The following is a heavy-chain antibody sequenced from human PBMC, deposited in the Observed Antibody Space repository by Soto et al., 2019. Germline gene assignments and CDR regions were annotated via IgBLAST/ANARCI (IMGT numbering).Heavy chain of an antibody. D-gene: IGHD3-9*01. CDR1: DDSINSDKYY. CDR2: IYYRGNA. Sequence: QLQLQESGPGLVKPSETLSLTCSVSDDSINSDKYYWGWIRQPPGKGLAWIGSIYYRGNAYYNPSRQTRVTISLDKSRSQFSLKLNSVTAADSAVYFCARLEGLATSSDYFDFWGPGALVTVSS. J-gene: IGHJ4*02. V-gene: IGHV4-39*01. CDR3: ARLEGLATSSDYFDF.